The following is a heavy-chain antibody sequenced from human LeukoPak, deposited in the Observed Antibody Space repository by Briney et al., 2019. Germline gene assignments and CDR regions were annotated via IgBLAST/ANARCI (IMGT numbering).Heavy chain of an antibody. D-gene: IGHD2-15*01. J-gene: IGHJ4*02. CDR3: ARGQDIVVL. CDR2: INHSGST. Sequence: SETLSLTCAVYGGSFSGYYWSWIRQPPGKGLEWIGEINHSGSTNYNPSFKSRDTISVDTSKNQFSLKLSSVTAADTAVYYCARGQDIVVLWGQGTLVTVSS. V-gene: IGHV4-34*01. CDR1: GGSFSGYY.